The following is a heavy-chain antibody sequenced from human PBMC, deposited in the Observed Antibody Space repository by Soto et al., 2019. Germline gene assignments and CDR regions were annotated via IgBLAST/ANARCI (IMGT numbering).Heavy chain of an antibody. CDR2: INAEGNT. D-gene: IGHD2-21*02. Sequence: GGSLRLSCAASGFNFSPYWMHWVRQTPGKGLVWVSRINAEGNTIYADSVKGRFTISRDNAKNMLYLQMTSLRAEDTAVYFCARGSNTAFDPWGRGTLVTAPQ. CDR3: ARGSNTAFDP. J-gene: IGHJ5*02. V-gene: IGHV3-74*01. CDR1: GFNFSPYW.